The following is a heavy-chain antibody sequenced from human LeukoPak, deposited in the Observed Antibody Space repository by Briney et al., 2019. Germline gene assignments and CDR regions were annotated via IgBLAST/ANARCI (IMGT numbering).Heavy chain of an antibody. D-gene: IGHD5-18*01. CDR3: ARAGGGYSYGFYGAFDY. V-gene: IGHV1-18*01. Sequence: GASVTVSCKASGYTFTSYGISWVRQAPGQGLEWMGWISAYNGNTNYAQKLQGRVTVTTDTSTSTAYMELRSLRSDDTAVYYCARAGGGYSYGFYGAFDYWGQGTLVTVSS. CDR1: GYTFTSYG. J-gene: IGHJ4*02. CDR2: ISAYNGNT.